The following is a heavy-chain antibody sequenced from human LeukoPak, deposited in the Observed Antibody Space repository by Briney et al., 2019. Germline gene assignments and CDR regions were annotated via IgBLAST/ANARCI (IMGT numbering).Heavy chain of an antibody. CDR1: GFTFSGSA. V-gene: IGHV3-73*01. Sequence: GESLRLSCAASGFTFSGSAMHWVRQASGKGLEWVGRIRSKANSYATAYAASVKGRFTISRDDSKNTAYLQMNSLKTEDTAVYYCTRRITIFGVAPFDIWGQGTMVTVSS. CDR3: TRRITIFGVAPFDI. CDR2: IRSKANSYAT. J-gene: IGHJ3*02. D-gene: IGHD3-3*01.